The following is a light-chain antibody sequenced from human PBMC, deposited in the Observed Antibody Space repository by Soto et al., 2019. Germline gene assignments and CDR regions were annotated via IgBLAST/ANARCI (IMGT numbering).Light chain of an antibody. V-gene: IGKV3-20*01. CDR1: QSVSSSY. J-gene: IGKJ1*01. CDR3: QQYGSSPRT. Sequence: EIVLTQSPGTLTLSPGEIATLSCRASQSVSSSYLAWYQQKPGQAPRPLIYSASRRATGIPDRFSGSGSGTDFTLTISGLEPEDFAVYYCQQYGSSPRTFGQGTKVDIK. CDR2: SAS.